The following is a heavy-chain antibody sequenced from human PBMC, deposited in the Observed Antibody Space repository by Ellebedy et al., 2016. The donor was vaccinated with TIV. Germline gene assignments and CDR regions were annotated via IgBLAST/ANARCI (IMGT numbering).Heavy chain of an antibody. D-gene: IGHD5-24*01. CDR3: ARGADGYSGY. J-gene: IGHJ4*02. V-gene: IGHV4-59*01. CDR1: GGSISSYY. CDR2: IYYSGST. Sequence: SETLSLXXTVSGGSISSYYWSWIRQPPGKGLEWIGYIYYSGSTNYNPSLKSRVTISIDTSKNQFSLKLSSMTAADTAVYYCARGADGYSGYWGQGTLVTVSS.